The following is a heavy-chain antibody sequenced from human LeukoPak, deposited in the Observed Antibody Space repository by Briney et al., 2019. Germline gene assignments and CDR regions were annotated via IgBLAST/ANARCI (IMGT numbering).Heavy chain of an antibody. CDR2: INHSGST. Sequence: SETLSLTCAVYGGSFSGYYWSWIRQPPGKGLEWIGEINHSGSTNYNPSLKSRVTISVDTSKNQFSLKLSSVTAADTAVYYCARENWGPRSHFDYWGQGSQVTVSS. CDR1: GGSFSGYY. D-gene: IGHD7-27*01. CDR3: ARENWGPRSHFDY. V-gene: IGHV4-34*01. J-gene: IGHJ4*02.